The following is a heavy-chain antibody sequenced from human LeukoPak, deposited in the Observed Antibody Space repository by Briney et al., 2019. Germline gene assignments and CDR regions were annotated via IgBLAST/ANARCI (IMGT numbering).Heavy chain of an antibody. CDR2: IYYSGST. V-gene: IGHV4-38-2*01. CDR1: GFTFSSYA. J-gene: IGHJ3*02. CDR3: ARKAHYCESGGSNDAFDI. D-gene: IGHD3-22*01. Sequence: PGGSLRLSCAASGFTFSSYAMSWVRQPPGKGLEWIGSIYYSGSTYYNPSLKSRVTISVDTSKNQFSLKLSSVTAADTGVYYCARKAHYCESGGSNDAFDIWGQGTMVTVSS.